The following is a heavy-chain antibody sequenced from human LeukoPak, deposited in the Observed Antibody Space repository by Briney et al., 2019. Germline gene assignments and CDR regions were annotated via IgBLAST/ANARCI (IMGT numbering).Heavy chain of an antibody. V-gene: IGHV3-48*02. Sequence: GGSLRLSCAASGFTFSRYSMNWVRQAPGKGLEWVSYISSSSSTVYYADPLKGRFTISRDNAKNSLYLQMNSLRDEDTAVYYCARAQTYYGSGSYLYWGQGTLVTVSS. CDR2: ISSSSSTV. J-gene: IGHJ4*02. D-gene: IGHD3-10*01. CDR1: GFTFSRYS. CDR3: ARAQTYYGSGSYLY.